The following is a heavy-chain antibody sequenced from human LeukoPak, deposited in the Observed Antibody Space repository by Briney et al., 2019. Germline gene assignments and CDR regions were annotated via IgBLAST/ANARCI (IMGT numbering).Heavy chain of an antibody. D-gene: IGHD3-22*01. CDR1: QFSFSSYS. J-gene: IGHJ4*02. CDR2: INKRATHM. CDR3: VRLRRNSDPSGYYYYYHY. V-gene: IGHV3-21*01. Sequence: NPGGSLSLSCAASQFSFSSYSFNWVRQSPGQGLEWLSSINKRATHMYYGGSKRGRFTRARDDANNSLYLQMDSLPAEDTAVYYCVRLRRNSDPSGYYYYYHYWGRGTLVTVSS.